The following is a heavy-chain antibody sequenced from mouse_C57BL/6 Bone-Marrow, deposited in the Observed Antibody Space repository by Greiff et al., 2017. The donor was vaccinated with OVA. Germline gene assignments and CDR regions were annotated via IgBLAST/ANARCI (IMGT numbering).Heavy chain of an antibody. CDR2: IWSGGST. Sequence: QVQLKESGPGLVQLSQSLSITCTVSGFSLTSYGVHWVRQSPGKGLEWLGVIWSGGSTDYNAAFISRLSISKDNSKSQVFFKMNSLQADDTAIYYCARKGDSNWEGWFAYWGQGTLVTVSA. V-gene: IGHV2-2*01. CDR3: ARKGDSNWEGWFAY. J-gene: IGHJ3*01. D-gene: IGHD4-1*01. CDR1: GFSLTSYG.